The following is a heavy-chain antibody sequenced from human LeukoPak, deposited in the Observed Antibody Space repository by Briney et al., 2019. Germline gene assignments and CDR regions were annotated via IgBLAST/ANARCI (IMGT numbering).Heavy chain of an antibody. D-gene: IGHD3-3*01. CDR2: ISSNGGST. J-gene: IGHJ4*02. Sequence: GGSLRLSCAASGFTFSSYAMHWVRQAPGKGLEYVSAISSNGGSTYYADSVKGRSTISRDNSKNTLYLQMGSLRAEDMAVYYCARTPGTNYYDFWSGYHYFDYWGQGTLVTVSS. CDR1: GFTFSSYA. V-gene: IGHV3-64*02. CDR3: ARTPGTNYYDFWSGYHYFDY.